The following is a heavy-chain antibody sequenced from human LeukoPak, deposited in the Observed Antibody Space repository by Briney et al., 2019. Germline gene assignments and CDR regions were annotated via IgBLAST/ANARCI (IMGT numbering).Heavy chain of an antibody. CDR1: GFTFSGPA. V-gene: IGHV3-73*01. Sequence: GGSLKLSCAASGFTFSGPAMHWVRQASGKGLEWVGRIRSKANSYATAYAASVKGRFTISRDDSKNTAYLQMNSLKTEDTAVYYCTRHHYYDSSGYCPFDYWGQGTLVTVSS. CDR3: TRHHYYDSSGYCPFDY. J-gene: IGHJ4*02. D-gene: IGHD3-22*01. CDR2: IRSKANSYAT.